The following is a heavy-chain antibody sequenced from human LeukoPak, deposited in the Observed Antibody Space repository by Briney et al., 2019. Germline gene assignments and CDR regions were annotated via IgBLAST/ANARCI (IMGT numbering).Heavy chain of an antibody. D-gene: IGHD3-9*01. Sequence: PGGSLRLSCAASGFTFSTYFIHWVRQGPGKGLVWVSRIGSDGSSASSADSVKGRFTISRDKAKNTVLLQMYSLRDEDTAVYYCAREIDWSLDYWGQGTLVTVSS. V-gene: IGHV3-74*01. CDR1: GFTFSTYF. CDR3: AREIDWSLDY. J-gene: IGHJ4*02. CDR2: IGSDGSSA.